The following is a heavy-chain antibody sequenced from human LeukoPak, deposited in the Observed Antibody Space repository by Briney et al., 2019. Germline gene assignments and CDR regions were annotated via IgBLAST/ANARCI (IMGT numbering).Heavy chain of an antibody. J-gene: IGHJ4*02. CDR2: ISSSGSTI. CDR1: GFTVSNKY. D-gene: IGHD6-19*01. V-gene: IGHV3-11*01. CDR3: ARASAVALLDY. Sequence: PGGSLRLACAASGFTVSNKYMTWVRQAPGKGLEWVSYISSSGSTIYYADSVKGRFTISRDNAKNSLYLQMNSLRAEDTAVYYCARASAVALLDYWGQGTLVTVSS.